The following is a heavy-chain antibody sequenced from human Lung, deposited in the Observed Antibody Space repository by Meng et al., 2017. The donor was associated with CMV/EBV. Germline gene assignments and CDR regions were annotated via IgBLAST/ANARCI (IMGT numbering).Heavy chain of an antibody. J-gene: IGHJ3*01. CDR2: INPDSGGT. Sequence: ASVXVSCKASGYTFSGHYIHWVRQAPGQGLEWMGWINPDSGGTRYSQKFQYRVTMTRDTSINTAYMELSRLRSDDTAVCYCSRGAPFFRDAFDLWGQGTMVTVSS. CDR3: SRGAPFFRDAFDL. V-gene: IGHV1-2*02. CDR1: GYTFSGHY. D-gene: IGHD3-16*01.